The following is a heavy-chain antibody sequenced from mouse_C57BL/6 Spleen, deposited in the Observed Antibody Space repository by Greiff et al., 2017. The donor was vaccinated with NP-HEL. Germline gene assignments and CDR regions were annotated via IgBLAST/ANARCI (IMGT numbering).Heavy chain of an antibody. D-gene: IGHD1-1*01. CDR1: GFTFNTYA. J-gene: IGHJ4*01. V-gene: IGHV10-3*01. CDR2: IRSKSSNYAT. CDR3: VREREDYYYGSTLEAMDY. Sequence: EVQLVESGGGLVQPKGSLKLSCAASGFTFNTYAMHWVRQAPGKGLEWVARIRSKSSNYATYYADSVKDRFTISRDDSQSMLYLQMNNLKTEDTAMYYCVREREDYYYGSTLEAMDYWGQGTSVTVSS.